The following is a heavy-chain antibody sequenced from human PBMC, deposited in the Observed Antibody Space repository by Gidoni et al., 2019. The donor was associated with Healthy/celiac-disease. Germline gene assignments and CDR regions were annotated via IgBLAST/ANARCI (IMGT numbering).Heavy chain of an antibody. J-gene: IGHJ4*02. V-gene: IGHV3-23*01. D-gene: IGHD6-13*01. CDR1: GFTFSSYA. CDR3: AKDGWTKYSSSWLSISFDY. CDR2: ISGSGGST. Sequence: EVQLLESGGGLVQPGGSLRLSCVASGFTFSSYAMSWVRQAPGKGLEWVSAISGSGGSTYYADSVKGRFTISRDNSKNTLYLQMNSLRAEDTAVYYCAKDGWTKYSSSWLSISFDYWGQGTLVTVSS.